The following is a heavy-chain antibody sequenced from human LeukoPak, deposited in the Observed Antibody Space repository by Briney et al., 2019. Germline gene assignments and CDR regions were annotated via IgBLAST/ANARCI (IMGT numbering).Heavy chain of an antibody. Sequence: QPGGSLRLSCAASGFTVSSDYMSWVRQAPGKGLEWVSLVYSGGGTDYADSVKGRFTISRDNSKNTLYLQMNSLTAEDTAMYYCARDRTGLFYFDSWGQGTLVTVSS. J-gene: IGHJ4*02. CDR3: ARDRTGLFYFDS. CDR2: VYSGGGT. D-gene: IGHD1-1*01. CDR1: GFTVSSDY. V-gene: IGHV3-53*01.